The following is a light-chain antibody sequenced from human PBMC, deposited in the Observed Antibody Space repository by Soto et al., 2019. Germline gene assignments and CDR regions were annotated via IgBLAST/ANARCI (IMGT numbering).Light chain of an antibody. CDR1: QSISSW. J-gene: IGKJ4*01. V-gene: IGKV1-5*03. CDR3: QHYDSYPLS. CDR2: KAS. Sequence: DIQMTQSPSTLSASVGDRVIITCRASQSISSWLAWYQQKQGKAPELLIYKASSLQSGVPSRFSGSGSETEFTLTISRLQPDDVATYYCQHYDSYPLSCGGGTKVEIK.